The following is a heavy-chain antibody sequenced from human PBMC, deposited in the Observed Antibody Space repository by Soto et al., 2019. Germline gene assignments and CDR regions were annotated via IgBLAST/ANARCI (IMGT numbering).Heavy chain of an antibody. D-gene: IGHD6-13*01. Sequence: GGSLRLSCAASGFTFSGYAMSWVRQAPGKGLEWVSAIGTSDDIYYADSVKGRFTISRDNSKNTLYLQMSSLRVEDTAVYYCVKGYSSSWYVWLDYWGQGTLVTVSS. CDR2: IGTSDDI. CDR3: VKGYSSSWYVWLDY. V-gene: IGHV3-23*01. J-gene: IGHJ4*02. CDR1: GFTFSGYA.